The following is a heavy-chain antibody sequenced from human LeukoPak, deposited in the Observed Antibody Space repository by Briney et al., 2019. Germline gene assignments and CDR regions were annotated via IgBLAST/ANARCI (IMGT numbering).Heavy chain of an antibody. CDR1: GGSISSGSYY. CDR3: ARAREDYGDSFGPWYFDL. V-gene: IGHV4-61*02. Sequence: SQTLSLTCTVSGGSISSGSYYWSWIRQPAGKGLEWIGRIYTSGSTNYNPSLKSRVTMSVDTSKNQFSLKLSSVTAADTAVYYCARAREDYGDSFGPWYFDLWGRGTLDTVSS. J-gene: IGHJ2*01. D-gene: IGHD4-17*01. CDR2: IYTSGST.